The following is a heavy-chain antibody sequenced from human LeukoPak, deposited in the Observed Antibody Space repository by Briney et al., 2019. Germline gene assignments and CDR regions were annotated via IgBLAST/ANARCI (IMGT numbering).Heavy chain of an antibody. Sequence: PSETLSLTCAVYGGSFSGYYWSWIRQPPGKGLEWIGEINHSGSTNYNPSLKSRVTISVDTSKNQFSLKLSSVTAADTAVYYCARGLKYYYGSGSYFPPRPNYFDYWGQGTLVTVSS. CDR3: ARGLKYYYGSGSYFPPRPNYFDY. V-gene: IGHV4-34*01. J-gene: IGHJ4*02. CDR2: INHSGST. D-gene: IGHD3-10*01. CDR1: GGSFSGYY.